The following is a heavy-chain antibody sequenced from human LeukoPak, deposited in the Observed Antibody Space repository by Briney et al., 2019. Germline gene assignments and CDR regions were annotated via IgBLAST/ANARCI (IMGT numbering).Heavy chain of an antibody. V-gene: IGHV3-30-3*01. J-gene: IGHJ4*02. CDR2: ISYDGSNK. CDR1: GGTFSSYA. D-gene: IGHD5-18*01. CDR3: ARDRGYSYGYFDY. Sequence: SCKASGGTFSSYAMHWVRQAPGKGLEWVAVISYDGSNKYYADSVKGRFTISRDNSKNTLYLQMNSLRAEDTAVYYCARDRGYSYGYFDYWGQGTLVTVSS.